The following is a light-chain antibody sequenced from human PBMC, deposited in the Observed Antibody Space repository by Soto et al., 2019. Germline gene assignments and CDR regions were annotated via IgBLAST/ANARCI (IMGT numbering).Light chain of an antibody. CDR1: NIGSKS. CDR3: QVWDSSSDHPL. J-gene: IGLJ2*01. CDR2: YDS. Sequence: SSELTQPPSVSVAPGTTARITCGGNNIGSKSVHWYQQKPGQAPVLVIYYDSDRPSGIPERFSGSNSGNTATLTISRVEAGDEADYYCQVWDSSSDHPLFGGGTQLTVL. V-gene: IGLV3-21*04.